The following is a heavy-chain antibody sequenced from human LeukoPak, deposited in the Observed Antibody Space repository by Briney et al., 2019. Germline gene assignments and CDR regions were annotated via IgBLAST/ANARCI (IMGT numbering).Heavy chain of an antibody. Sequence: ASVKVSCKASGGTFSSYAISWVRQAPGQGLEWMGRIIPILGIANYAQKFQGRVTITADKSTSTAYMELSSLRSEDTAVYYCVMGHSSWYPYGMDVWGQGTTVTVSS. CDR1: GGTFSSYA. J-gene: IGHJ6*02. D-gene: IGHD6-13*01. CDR3: VMGHSSWYPYGMDV. CDR2: IIPILGIA. V-gene: IGHV1-69*04.